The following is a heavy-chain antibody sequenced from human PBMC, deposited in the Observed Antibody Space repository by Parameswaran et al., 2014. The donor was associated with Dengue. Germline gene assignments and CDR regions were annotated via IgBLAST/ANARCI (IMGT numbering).Heavy chain of an antibody. V-gene: IGHV3-9*01. J-gene: IGHJ4*02. D-gene: IGHD2-15*01. CDR3: AKDIGPRSKRVDYFDY. CDR2: ISWNSGSI. CDR1: A. Sequence: AMPGVRQAPGKGLEWVSGISWNSGSIGYADSVKGRFTISRDNAKNSLYLQMNSLRAEDTALYYCAKDIGPRSKRVDYFDYWGQGTLVTVSS.